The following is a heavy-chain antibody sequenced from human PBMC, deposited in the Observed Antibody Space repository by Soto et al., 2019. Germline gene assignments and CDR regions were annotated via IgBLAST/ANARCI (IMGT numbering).Heavy chain of an antibody. D-gene: IGHD2-2*01. V-gene: IGHV4-30-4*01. CDR1: GCSISSGDYY. CDR3: ARLIGYCSSTSCYDLDY. J-gene: IGHJ4*02. Sequence: PSETLSLTCTVSGCSISSGDYYWSWIRKPPGKGLEWIGYIYYSGSTYYNPSLKSRVTISVDTSKNQFSLKLSSVTAADTAVYYCARLIGYCSSTSCYDLDYWGQGTLVTVSS. CDR2: IYYSGST.